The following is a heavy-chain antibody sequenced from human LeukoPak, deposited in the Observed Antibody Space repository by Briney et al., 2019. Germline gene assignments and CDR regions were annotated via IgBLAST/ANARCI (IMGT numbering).Heavy chain of an antibody. CDR2: IYPSGGT. V-gene: IGHV4-4*07. J-gene: IGHJ4*02. CDR3: AREYGDLDY. D-gene: IGHD2-21*01. Sequence: PSETLSLTCTVSGGSIRGFYWSWIRQPAGKGLEWIGRIYPSGGTNYNPSLKSRVTMSTDTSKNQFSLKLRSVTAADTAVYYCAREYGDLDYWGQGTLVTVSS. CDR1: GGSIRGFY.